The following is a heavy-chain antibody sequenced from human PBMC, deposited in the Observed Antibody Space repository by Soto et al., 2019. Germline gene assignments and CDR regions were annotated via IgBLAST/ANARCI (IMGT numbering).Heavy chain of an antibody. J-gene: IGHJ4*02. V-gene: IGHV4-39*02. CDR1: GGSVSTSRYY. Sequence: SETLSLTCTVSGGSVSTSRYYWGWIRQPPGKGLEWIGVIHYSGSTYYNPSLKSRVTISRDNSRNTVYLQMNSLRADDTAVYYCAKDRLAGGFDYWGQGTLVTVSS. CDR3: AKDRLAGGFDY. D-gene: IGHD3-16*01. CDR2: IHYSGST.